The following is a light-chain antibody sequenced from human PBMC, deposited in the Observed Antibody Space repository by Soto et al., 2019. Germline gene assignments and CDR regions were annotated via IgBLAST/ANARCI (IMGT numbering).Light chain of an antibody. V-gene: IGLV2-8*01. CDR2: EVT. Sequence: QSALTQPPSVSGSPGQSVTISCTGTSSDVGGYNYVSWYQQYPGKAPKLLIYEVTKRPSGVPDRFAGSKSGNTASLTVSGLQAEDESVYYCSSYAGSNTVIFGGGTKLTVL. CDR1: SSDVGGYNY. CDR3: SSYAGSNTVI. J-gene: IGLJ2*01.